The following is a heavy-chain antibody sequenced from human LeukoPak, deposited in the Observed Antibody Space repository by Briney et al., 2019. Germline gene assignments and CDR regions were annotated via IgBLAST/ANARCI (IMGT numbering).Heavy chain of an antibody. CDR3: ATYYYDSSGYYPYFDY. J-gene: IGHJ4*02. CDR2: IYPGDSDT. D-gene: IGHD3-22*01. Sequence: GESLEISLKGSGYSFTNYWIGWGRPMPGKGLEWMGIIYPGDSDTRYSPSFQGQVTISADKSISTAYLQWSSLKASDTAMYYCATYYYDSSGYYPYFDYWGQGTLVTVSS. V-gene: IGHV5-51*01. CDR1: GYSFTNYW.